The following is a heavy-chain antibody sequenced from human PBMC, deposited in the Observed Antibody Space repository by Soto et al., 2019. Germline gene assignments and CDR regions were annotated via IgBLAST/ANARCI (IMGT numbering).Heavy chain of an antibody. CDR1: GFTFSSYA. CDR3: ARDRALAGTLPGY. CDR2: ISYDGRNK. Sequence: QVQLVESGGGVVQPGRSLRLSCAASGFTFSSYAMHWVRQAPGKGLEWVAVISYDGRNKYYADSVKGRFTTSRENSKNELCQQMISLRAGDTAVYYCARDRALAGTLPGYWGQGTLVTVSS. V-gene: IGHV3-30*04. D-gene: IGHD6-19*01. J-gene: IGHJ4*02.